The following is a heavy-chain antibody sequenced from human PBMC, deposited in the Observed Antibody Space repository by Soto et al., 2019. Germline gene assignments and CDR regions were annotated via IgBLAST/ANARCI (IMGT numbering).Heavy chain of an antibody. CDR2: IFYRGIT. D-gene: IGHD3-16*01. Sequence: QLQLQESGPGLVKPSETLSLTCSVSGASITSSYWSWIRQSPGKGLEWIGYIFYRGITNYNPSLGSRVTMSVDTSKNHLSLNMTSMTAADTAVYYSARTPYRLALGTVLCYFDHWGQATLVTVSS. CDR3: ARTPYRLALGTVLCYFDH. CDR1: GASITSSY. V-gene: IGHV4-59*12. J-gene: IGHJ4*02.